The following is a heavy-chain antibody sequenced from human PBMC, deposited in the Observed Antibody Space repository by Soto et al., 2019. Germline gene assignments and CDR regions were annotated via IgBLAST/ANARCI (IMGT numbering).Heavy chain of an antibody. D-gene: IGHD5-18*01. CDR3: ARETKNTSMVTL. CDR2: IYYKGTT. CDR1: GGSISSGGYY. V-gene: IGHV4-61*08. Sequence: PSETLSLTCTVSGGSISSGGYYWSWIRQHPGKGLEWIGYIYYKGTTNYNPSLKSRVTISVDTSKKQFSLKLSSVTAADTAVYYCARETKNTSMVTLWGQGTLVTVSS. J-gene: IGHJ4*02.